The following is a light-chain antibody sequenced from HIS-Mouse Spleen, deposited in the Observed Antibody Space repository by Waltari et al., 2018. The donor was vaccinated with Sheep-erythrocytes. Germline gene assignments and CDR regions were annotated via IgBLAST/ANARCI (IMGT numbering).Light chain of an antibody. CDR1: QGISSY. J-gene: IGKJ4*01. CDR3: QQLNSYPPRVT. CDR2: AAS. Sequence: DIQLTQSPSFLSASVGDRVTITCRARQGISSYLAWYQQKPGKAPKLLIYAASTLQSGVPSRFSGSGSGTEFTLTISSLQPEDFATYYCQQLNSYPPRVTFGGGTKVEIK. V-gene: IGKV1-9*01.